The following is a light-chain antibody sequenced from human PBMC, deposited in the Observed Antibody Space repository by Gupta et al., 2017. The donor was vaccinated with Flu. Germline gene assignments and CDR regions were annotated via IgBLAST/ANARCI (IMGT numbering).Light chain of an antibody. CDR3: QGYDSPWT. J-gene: IGKJ1*01. CDR1: QSISIW. V-gene: IGKV1-5*03. Sequence: VGDRFTITFRASQSISIWLAWYQQKPGKVPMLLFYKASTLEAGVPSRCSCSESRTEFTQTINSQQPDDSATYYCQGYDSPWTFGQGTRVEVK. CDR2: KAS.